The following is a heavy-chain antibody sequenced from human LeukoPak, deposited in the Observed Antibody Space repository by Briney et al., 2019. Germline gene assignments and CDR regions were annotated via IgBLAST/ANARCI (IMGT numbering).Heavy chain of an antibody. CDR3: ARDHDYGDYGTYEDY. D-gene: IGHD4-17*01. CDR1: GDSVSSNSAA. Sequence: SQTLSLTCAISGDSVSSNSAAWNWIRQSPSRGLEWLGRTYYRSKWYNEYAVSVKGRITINPDTSKNQFSLQLNSMTPEDTAVYYCARDHDYGDYGTYEDYWGQGTLVTVSS. V-gene: IGHV6-1*01. CDR2: TYYRSKWYN. J-gene: IGHJ4*02.